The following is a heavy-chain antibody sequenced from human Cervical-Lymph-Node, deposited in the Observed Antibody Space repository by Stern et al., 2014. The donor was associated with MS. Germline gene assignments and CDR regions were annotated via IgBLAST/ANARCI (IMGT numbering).Heavy chain of an antibody. J-gene: IGHJ6*02. CDR1: GGSVSHSSFF. D-gene: IGHD4/OR15-4a*01. CDR2: VYSSGSGRI. V-gene: IGHV4-39*01. Sequence: QVQLQESGPGLVKTSETLSLTCTVSGGSVSHSSFFWGWIRQPPGQGLQWITNVYSSGSGRIYYNPPLESRVNIFVAPPQNPFSLRLDSVTAADTAVYYCAGAVRTGSYHGMDVWGRGTAVTVSS. CDR3: AGAVRTGSYHGMDV.